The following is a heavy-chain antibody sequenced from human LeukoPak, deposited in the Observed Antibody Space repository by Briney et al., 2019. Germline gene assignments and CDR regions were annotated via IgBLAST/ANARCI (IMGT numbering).Heavy chain of an antibody. D-gene: IGHD6-19*01. CDR2: INPNSGGT. CDR3: AKELEPWLSCPES. V-gene: IGHV1-2*02. J-gene: IGHJ5*02. Sequence: ASVKVSCKASGYTFTGYYMHWVRQAPGQGLEWMGWINPNSGGTNYAQKFQGRVTMTRDTSISTAYMELSRLRSDDTAVYYCAKELEPWLSCPESWGQGTLVTVSS. CDR1: GYTFTGYY.